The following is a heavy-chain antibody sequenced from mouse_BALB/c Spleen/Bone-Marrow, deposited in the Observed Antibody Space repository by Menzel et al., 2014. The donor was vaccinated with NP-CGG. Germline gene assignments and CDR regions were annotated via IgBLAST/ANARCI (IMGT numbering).Heavy chain of an antibody. J-gene: IGHJ2*01. CDR3: ARDRAARATGFYFDY. CDR2: IRNKANGYTT. CDR1: GFTFTDYY. V-gene: IGHV7-3*02. D-gene: IGHD3-1*01. Sequence: EVKLVESGGGLVQPGGSLRLSCAPSGFTFTDYYMSWVRQPPGKALEWLGFIRNKANGYTTEYSASVKGRFTISRDNSQNILYLQINTLRAEDSATYYCARDRAARATGFYFDYWGRGTPLTVSS.